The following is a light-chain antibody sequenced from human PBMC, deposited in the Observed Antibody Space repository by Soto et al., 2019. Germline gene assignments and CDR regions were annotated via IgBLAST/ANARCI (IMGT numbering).Light chain of an antibody. CDR3: QQYGSSPPYT. Sequence: EIVLTQSPGTLSLSPGERATLSCRASQSVSGNYLAWYQQKPRQSPRLLIYGSSDRATGIPDRFSGSGSGTDFTXXXXRVEPDDFAVYYCQQYGSSPPYTFGQGTKLEIK. CDR1: QSVSGNY. V-gene: IGKV3-20*01. J-gene: IGKJ2*01. CDR2: GSS.